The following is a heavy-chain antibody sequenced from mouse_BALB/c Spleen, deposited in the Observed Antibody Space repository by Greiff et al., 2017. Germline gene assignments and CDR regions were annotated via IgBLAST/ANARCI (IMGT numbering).Heavy chain of an antibody. V-gene: IGHV5-6-5*01. CDR1: GFTFSSYA. Sequence: EVQLVESGGGLVKPGGSLKLSCAASGFTFSSYAMSWVRQTPEKRLEWVASISSGGSTYYPDSVKGRFTISRDNARNILYLQMSSLRSEDTAMYYCARGGGLYNWFAYWGQGTLVTVSA. CDR3: ARGGGLYNWFAY. D-gene: IGHD1-3*01. J-gene: IGHJ3*01. CDR2: ISSGGST.